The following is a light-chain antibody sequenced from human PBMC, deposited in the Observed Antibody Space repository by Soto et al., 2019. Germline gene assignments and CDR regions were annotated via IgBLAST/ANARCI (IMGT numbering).Light chain of an antibody. CDR3: LQHFRYPLT. J-gene: IGKJ4*01. CDR1: QGISNY. V-gene: IGKV1-9*01. CDR2: SAS. Sequence: DIQLTQSPSFLSASVGDRITIACRASQGISNYLAWYQQKPGKAPELLVYSASTLQSGVPSRFSGGGSETEFSLTIGTLQPQDFATYYCLQHFRYPLTFGAGTKVDIX.